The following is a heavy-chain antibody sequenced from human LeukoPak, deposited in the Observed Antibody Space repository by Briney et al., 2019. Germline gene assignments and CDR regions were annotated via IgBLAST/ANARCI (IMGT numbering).Heavy chain of an antibody. Sequence: GGSLRLSCAASGFTFSTYSVNWVRQAPGMGLEWVSYISSSSTSIYYADSVKGRFTISRDNAKNSLYLQMNSLRDEDTAVYYCARGTKEGYSSSWFDYWGQGTLVTVSS. D-gene: IGHD2-2*01. CDR1: GFTFSTYS. J-gene: IGHJ4*02. CDR2: ISSSSTSI. V-gene: IGHV3-48*02. CDR3: ARGTKEGYSSSWFDY.